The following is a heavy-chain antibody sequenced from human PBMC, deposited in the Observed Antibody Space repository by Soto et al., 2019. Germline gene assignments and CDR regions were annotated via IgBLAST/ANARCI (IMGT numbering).Heavy chain of an antibody. D-gene: IGHD4-17*01. J-gene: IGHJ4*02. CDR1: GFTFSAYG. V-gene: IGHV3-33*05. CDR2: MVKEGTQK. CDR3: ARDDDYPDNGLDY. Sequence: QVQLVESGGGVVQPGGSLTLSCAASGFTFSAYGMHWVRQAPGVGLQWLTVMVKEGTQKDNADSGKGRFTVSRDNSKNTLYLEMNNLRAEDTAVYFCARDDDYPDNGLDYWGQGTLVSVSS.